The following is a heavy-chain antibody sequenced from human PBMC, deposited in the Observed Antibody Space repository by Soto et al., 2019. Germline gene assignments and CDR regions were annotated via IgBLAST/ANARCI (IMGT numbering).Heavy chain of an antibody. V-gene: IGHV1-8*01. CDR2: MQPSSGRT. CDR1: GYSFTSLD. CDR3: ARGVAPEVDY. D-gene: IGHD2-15*01. Sequence: ASVKVSCKASGYSFTSLDINWVRQTTGQGLEWMGWMQPSSGRTGYAQKFQGRVTMTRDTSINTAYMELSSLTSDDTAFYYCARGVAPEVDYWGQGTLVTVSS. J-gene: IGHJ4*02.